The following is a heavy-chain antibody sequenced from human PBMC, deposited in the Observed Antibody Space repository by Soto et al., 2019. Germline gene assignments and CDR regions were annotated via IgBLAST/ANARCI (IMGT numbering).Heavy chain of an antibody. V-gene: IGHV2-5*02. CDR3: AHRRDCSSTSCYPYYYYYGMDV. CDR1: GFSLSTSGVG. CDR2: IYWDDDK. Sequence: SGPTLVNPTPTLTLTCTFSGFSLSTSGVGVGWIRQPPGKALEWLALIYWDDDKRYSPSLKSRLTITKDTSKNQVVLTMTNMDPVDTATYYCAHRRDCSSTSCYPYYYYYGMDVWGQGTTVTVSS. D-gene: IGHD2-2*01. J-gene: IGHJ6*02.